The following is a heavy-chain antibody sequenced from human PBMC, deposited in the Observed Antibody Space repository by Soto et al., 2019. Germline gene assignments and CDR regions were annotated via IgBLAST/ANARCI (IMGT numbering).Heavy chain of an antibody. CDR3: ARAPAITGTTFSLPYALRNDY. J-gene: IGHJ4*02. CDR1: GYTLTSYG. CDR2: ISAYNGNT. V-gene: IGHV1-18*01. Sequence: QVQLVQSGAEVKKPGASVKVSCKASGYTLTSYGISWVRQAPGQGLEWMGWISAYNGNTNYAQKLQGRVTMTTDTSTSTAYMELRSLRSDDTAVYYCARAPAITGTTFSLPYALRNDYWVQGTLVTVSS. D-gene: IGHD1-7*01.